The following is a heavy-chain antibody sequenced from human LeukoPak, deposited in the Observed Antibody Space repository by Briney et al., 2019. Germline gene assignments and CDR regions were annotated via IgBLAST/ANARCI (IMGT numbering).Heavy chain of an antibody. V-gene: IGHV4-34*01. J-gene: IGHJ3*02. Sequence: SETLSLTCGVYGGSFSGYYWSWIRQTPGTGLEWIGEINHSKTTNYNPSLKSRVTMSVDTSKNQFSLKLSSVTAADTAVHYCARDSSGWYEGAFDIWGQGTMVTVSS. CDR3: ARDSSGWYEGAFDI. CDR1: GGSFSGYY. D-gene: IGHD6-19*01. CDR2: INHSKTT.